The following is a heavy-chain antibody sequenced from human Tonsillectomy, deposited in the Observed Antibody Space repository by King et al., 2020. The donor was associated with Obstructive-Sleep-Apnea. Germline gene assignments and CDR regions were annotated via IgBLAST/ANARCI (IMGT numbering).Heavy chain of an antibody. CDR3: ARHRGVEDYGGYGDYFDY. Sequence: QLQESGPGLVKPSETLSLTCTVSGASISNYYWSWIRQPPGKGLEWIGYMYYSGNTNFIPSLKSRVTISADTSKIQFSLRLSSVTAADTAVYYCARHRGVEDYGGYGDYFDYWGQGTLVTVSS. CDR2: MYYSGNT. D-gene: IGHD5-12*01. V-gene: IGHV4-59*08. J-gene: IGHJ4*02. CDR1: GASISNYY.